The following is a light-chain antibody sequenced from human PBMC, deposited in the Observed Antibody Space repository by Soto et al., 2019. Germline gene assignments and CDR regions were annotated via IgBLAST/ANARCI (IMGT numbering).Light chain of an antibody. J-gene: IGLJ1*01. CDR2: DVS. V-gene: IGLV2-18*02. CDR3: SSYTSNSTYV. CDR1: SSDLGSYNR. Sequence: QSALTQPPSVSGSPGQSVTISCTGTSSDLGSYNRVSWYQQPPGTAPKLMIYDVSNRPSGVPDRFSGSKSGTTASLTISGLQAEDEADYYCSSYTSNSTYVFGIGTKLTVL.